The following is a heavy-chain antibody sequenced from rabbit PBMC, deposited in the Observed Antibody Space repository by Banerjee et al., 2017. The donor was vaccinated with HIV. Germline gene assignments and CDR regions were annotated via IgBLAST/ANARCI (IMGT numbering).Heavy chain of an antibody. Sequence: QEQLVESGGGLVQPEGSLTLTCKASGFDFSSYGISWVRQAPGKGLEWIAYIYPDYGSTDYASWVNGRFTISLDNAQNTVFLQMTSLTAADTATYFCARGWITMTMNLWGQGTLVTVS. J-gene: IGHJ4*01. V-gene: IGHV1S47*01. CDR1: GFDFSSYG. CDR3: ARGWITMTMNL. D-gene: IGHD2-1*01. CDR2: IYPDYGST.